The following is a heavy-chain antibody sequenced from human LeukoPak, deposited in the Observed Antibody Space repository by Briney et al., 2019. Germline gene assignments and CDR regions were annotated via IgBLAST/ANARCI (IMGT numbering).Heavy chain of an antibody. V-gene: IGHV4-34*01. CDR3: ARGDYAVHY. Sequence: PSETLSLTCAVYGGSFSAYYWSWIRQPPGKGLEWIGEINHSGSTNYNPSLKSRVTISVDTSKNQFSLKLSSVTAADTAVYYCARGDYAVHYWGQGTLVTVSS. D-gene: IGHD4-17*01. CDR2: INHSGST. CDR1: GGSFSAYY. J-gene: IGHJ4*02.